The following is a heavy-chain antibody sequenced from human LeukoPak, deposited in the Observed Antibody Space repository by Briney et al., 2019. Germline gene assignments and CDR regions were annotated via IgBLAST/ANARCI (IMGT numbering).Heavy chain of an antibody. CDR2: ISYDGSNK. CDR1: GFTFSSYG. D-gene: IGHD3-10*01. J-gene: IGHJ4*02. CDR3: AKSGITMVRGVINAQDFDY. V-gene: IGHV3-30*18. Sequence: PGGSLRLSCAASGFTFSSYGMHWVRQAPGKGLEWVAVISYDGSNKYYADSVKGRFTISRDNSKNTLYLQMNSLRAEDTAVYYCAKSGITMVRGVINAQDFDYWGQGTLVTVSS.